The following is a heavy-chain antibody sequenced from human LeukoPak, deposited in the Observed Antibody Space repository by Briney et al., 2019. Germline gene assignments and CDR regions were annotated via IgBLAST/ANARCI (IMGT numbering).Heavy chain of an antibody. CDR2: ISAYSGHT. CDR3: AKWGDYDVLTGYYVSDY. Sequence: ASVKVSCKASGYPFTSYGIVWVRQAPGQGLEWMGWISAYSGHTNYAQKLQGRVTMTTDRSTSTVYMELRSLRFDDTAVYYCAKWGDYDVLTGYYVSDYWGQGTLVTVSS. J-gene: IGHJ4*02. D-gene: IGHD3-9*01. V-gene: IGHV1-18*01. CDR1: GYPFTSYG.